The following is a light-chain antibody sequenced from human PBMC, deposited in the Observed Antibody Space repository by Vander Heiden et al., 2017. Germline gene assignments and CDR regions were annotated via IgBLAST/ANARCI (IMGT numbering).Light chain of an antibody. V-gene: IGLV2-14*03. CDR3: SSSTPSSTRLV. CDR2: DVS. Sequence: QSALTQPASVSGSPGQSITIPCTGTSSDVGGYHYVSRYQHTPGNAPKLMIYDVSNRPSGVSNRFSGSKSGNTASLTISGLQAEDEADYYCSSSTPSSTRLVFGGGTKVNVL. J-gene: IGLJ2*01. CDR1: SSDVGGYHY.